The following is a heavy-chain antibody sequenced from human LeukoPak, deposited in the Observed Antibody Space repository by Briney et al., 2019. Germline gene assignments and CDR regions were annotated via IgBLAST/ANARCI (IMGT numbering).Heavy chain of an antibody. J-gene: IGHJ1*01. Sequence: GGSLRLSCAASGFTFSSYAMNWVRQAPGKGLEWVSSISSSSTYIYYADSVKGRFTISRDNAENSLYLQMNSLRAEDTAVYYCARDLADVDPYFLHWGQGTLVTVSS. CDR3: ARDLADVDPYFLH. CDR1: GFTFSSYA. V-gene: IGHV3-21*01. CDR2: ISSSSTYI.